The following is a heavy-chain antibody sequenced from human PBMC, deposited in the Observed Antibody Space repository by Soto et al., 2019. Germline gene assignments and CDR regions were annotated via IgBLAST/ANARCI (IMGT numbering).Heavy chain of an antibody. V-gene: IGHV1-58*01. Sequence: SVKVSCKASGFTFTSSAVQWVRQARGQRLEWIGWIVVGSGNTNYAQKFQERVTITRDMSTSTAYMELSSLRSEDTAVYYCAADGPTVTTEFDYWGQGTLVTVSS. CDR1: GFTFTSSA. D-gene: IGHD4-17*01. CDR3: AADGPTVTTEFDY. J-gene: IGHJ4*02. CDR2: IVVGSGNT.